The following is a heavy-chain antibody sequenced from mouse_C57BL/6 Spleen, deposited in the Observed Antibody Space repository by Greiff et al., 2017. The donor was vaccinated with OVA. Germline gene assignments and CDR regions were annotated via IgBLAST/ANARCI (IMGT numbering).Heavy chain of an antibody. CDR1: GYTFTSYW. CDR2: INPSNGGT. D-gene: IGHD2-4*01. J-gene: IGHJ2*01. Sequence: QVQLQQPGTELVKPWASVKLSCKASGYTFTSYWMHWVKQRPGQGLEWIGNINPSNGGTNYNEKFKRKATLTVDKSSSTAYMQLSSQTSEDSAVYYCARSKDYDVVDYWGQGTTLTVSS. CDR3: ARSKDYDVVDY. V-gene: IGHV1-53*01.